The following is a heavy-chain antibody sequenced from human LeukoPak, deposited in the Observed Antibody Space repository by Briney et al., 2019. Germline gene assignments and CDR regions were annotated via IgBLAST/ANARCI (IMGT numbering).Heavy chain of an antibody. CDR1: GFTFSRYW. V-gene: IGHV3-74*01. J-gene: IGHJ5*02. D-gene: IGHD2-15*01. CDR2: ISADGSVT. CDR3: ATAGGDGSRMGFDP. Sequence: GGSLRLSCADSGFTFSRYWMHWVRQTPGKGLVWVSCISADGSVTRYADSVKGRFTISRDNTKSTLYLQMHSLRAEDTALYYCATAGGDGSRMGFDPWGQGTLVTVSS.